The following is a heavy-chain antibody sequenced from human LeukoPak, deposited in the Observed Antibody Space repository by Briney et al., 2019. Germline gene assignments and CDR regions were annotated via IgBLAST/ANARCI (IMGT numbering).Heavy chain of an antibody. Sequence: GGSLRLSCAASGFTFSRYWMTWVRQAPGKGLEWVANINEGGNSKYYVDSVRGRFTISRDKTKDLLHLQMSSLRAEDTAVYYCARVGKNGWDFDHWGQGTLVTVSS. CDR3: ARVGKNGWDFDH. CDR1: GFTFSRYW. D-gene: IGHD6-19*01. CDR2: INEGGNSK. J-gene: IGHJ4*02. V-gene: IGHV3-7*01.